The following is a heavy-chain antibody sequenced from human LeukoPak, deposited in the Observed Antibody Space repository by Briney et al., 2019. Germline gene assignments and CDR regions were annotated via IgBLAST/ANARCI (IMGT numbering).Heavy chain of an antibody. CDR1: GFTFSSYA. Sequence: GGSLRLSCAASGFTFSSYAMSWVRQAPGKGLEWVSVIYNDGHGGNTYYADSVKGRFTISRDNSKNTLYLQMNSLRADDTAVYYCARGFSEDNGDYFDYWGQGTLVTVSS. CDR2: IYNDGHGGNT. J-gene: IGHJ4*02. CDR3: ARGFSEDNGDYFDY. V-gene: IGHV3-23*03. D-gene: IGHD3-3*01.